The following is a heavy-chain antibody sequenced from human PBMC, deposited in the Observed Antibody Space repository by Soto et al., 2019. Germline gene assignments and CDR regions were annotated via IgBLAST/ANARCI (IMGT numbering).Heavy chain of an antibody. CDR3: ARDRINRGIAATDRRFDP. V-gene: IGHV1-3*01. CDR2: INAGNGNT. J-gene: IGHJ5*02. D-gene: IGHD6-13*01. CDR1: GYTFTSYA. Sequence: GASVKVSCKASGYTFTSYAMHWVRQAPGQRLEWMGWINAGNGNTKYSQKFQGRVTITRDTSASTAYMELSSLRSEDTAVYYCARDRINRGIAATDRRFDPWGQGTLVTVSS.